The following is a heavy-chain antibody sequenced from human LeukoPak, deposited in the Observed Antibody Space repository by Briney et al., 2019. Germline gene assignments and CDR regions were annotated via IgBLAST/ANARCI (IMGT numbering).Heavy chain of an antibody. J-gene: IGHJ4*02. V-gene: IGHV3-66*01. CDR1: GFPVTSSN. Sequence: GGSLRLPCAASGFPVTSSNMSWGPHAPGERLEWVSVIYSGGSTYYADSAKGRFTISRDNSKNTLYLQMNSLRAEDTAVYYCALEGIAAAGNQTIDDWGQGTLVTVSS. CDR2: IYSGGST. CDR3: ALEGIAAAGNQTIDD. D-gene: IGHD6-13*01.